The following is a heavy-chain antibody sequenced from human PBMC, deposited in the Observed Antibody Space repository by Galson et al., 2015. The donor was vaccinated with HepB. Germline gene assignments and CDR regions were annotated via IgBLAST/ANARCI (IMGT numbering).Heavy chain of an antibody. CDR3: VRESWSSPCRSGWYS. D-gene: IGHD6-19*01. Sequence: SLRLSCAASGFTFSGYSMHWVRQAPGKGLVWVSRIPKDGSSPSYADSVKGRLTISRDNAKNTLYLQMNSLRVEDTAVYYRVRESWSSPCRSGWYSWGQGTLVTVSS. V-gene: IGHV3-74*01. J-gene: IGHJ5*02. CDR2: IPKDGSSP. CDR1: GFTFSGYS.